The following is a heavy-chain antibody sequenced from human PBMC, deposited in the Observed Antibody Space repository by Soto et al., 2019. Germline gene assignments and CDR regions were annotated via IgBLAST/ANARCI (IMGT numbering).Heavy chain of an antibody. CDR3: TRAALKGEVLEY. CDR1: GFTFNNHG. V-gene: IGHV3-33*01. CDR2: IWHDGSNK. J-gene: IGHJ4*02. Sequence: PGGSLRLSCAASGFTFNNHGMHWVRQAPGKGLEWVALIWHDGSNKVYADSVKGRFTISRDNSKNTLNLQMDSLRVEDTAVYYCTRAALKGEVLEYWGQGTQVTVSS. D-gene: IGHD3-16*01.